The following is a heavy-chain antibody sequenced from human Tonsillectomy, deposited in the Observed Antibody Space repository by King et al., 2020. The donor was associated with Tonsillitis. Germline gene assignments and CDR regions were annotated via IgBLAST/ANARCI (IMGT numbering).Heavy chain of an antibody. Sequence: QLVQSGAEVKKPGASVKVSCKASGYPLTSSGTSWVRQAPGQGLEWLGWISASNGNTNYAKNLQGRVTMTTDTSPSTAYMVLRGLRSYDTAVYYFARDADYDFWSGYFTNWFDPWGQGTLVTVSS. CDR3: ARDADYDFWSGYFTNWFDP. CDR2: ISASNGNT. J-gene: IGHJ5*02. CDR1: GYPLTSSG. V-gene: IGHV1-18*01. D-gene: IGHD3-3*01.